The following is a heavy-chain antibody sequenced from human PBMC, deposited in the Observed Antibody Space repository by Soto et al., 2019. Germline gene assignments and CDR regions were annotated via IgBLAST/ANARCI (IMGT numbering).Heavy chain of an antibody. CDR2: IFYVGSA. J-gene: IGHJ5*02. Sequence: PSETLSLTCIVSGDSINSSDHYWSWIRQRPGEGLEWMGYIFYVGSAYYNPSLESRVSMSVDTSRNQFSLKLTSVIAADTAVYYCARAALYNRGHCWFDPWGQGTLVTVSS. V-gene: IGHV4-31*03. CDR3: ARAALYNRGHCWFDP. CDR1: GDSINSSDHY. D-gene: IGHD3-10*01.